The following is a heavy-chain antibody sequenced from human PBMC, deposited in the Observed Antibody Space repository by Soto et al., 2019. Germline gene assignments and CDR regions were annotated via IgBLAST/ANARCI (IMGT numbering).Heavy chain of an antibody. Sequence: ASVKVSCKASGYTFTNYGISWVRQAPGQGLEWMGWINAYNGNTNYAQKLQGRVTMTTDTSTSTAYMALRSLRSDDTAVYYCARDPVAGTYFDYWGQGALVTVSS. D-gene: IGHD6-19*01. V-gene: IGHV1-18*01. J-gene: IGHJ4*02. CDR1: GYTFTNYG. CDR3: ARDPVAGTYFDY. CDR2: INAYNGNT.